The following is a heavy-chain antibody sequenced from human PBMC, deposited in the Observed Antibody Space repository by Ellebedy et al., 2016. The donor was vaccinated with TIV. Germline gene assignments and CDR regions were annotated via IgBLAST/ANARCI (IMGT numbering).Heavy chain of an antibody. CDR3: ARAAIGHDAFDI. J-gene: IGHJ3*02. V-gene: IGHV1-2*02. CDR1: GYTFTGYY. Sequence: AASVKVSCKASGYTFTGYYMHWVRQAPGQGLEWMGWINPNSGGTNYAQKLQGRVTMTRNTSISTAYMELSRLRSDDTAVYYCARAAIGHDAFDIWGQGTMVTVSS. CDR2: INPNSGGT.